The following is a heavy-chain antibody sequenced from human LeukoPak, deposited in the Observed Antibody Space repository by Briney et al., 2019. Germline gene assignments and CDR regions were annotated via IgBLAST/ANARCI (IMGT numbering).Heavy chain of an antibody. CDR1: GFPFSSYA. CDR3: AKDLMGIRGLSYYYMDV. V-gene: IGHV3-23*01. J-gene: IGHJ6*03. CDR2: FSGSGGST. Sequence: GGSLSLSSASLGFPFSSYAMSWVGQAPGKGLEWVSAFSGSGGSTSSADSGKGPFTISRDNSKNTLYLQMNSLRAEDTAVYYCAKDLMGIRGLSYYYMDVWGKGTTVTVSS. D-gene: IGHD2-8*01.